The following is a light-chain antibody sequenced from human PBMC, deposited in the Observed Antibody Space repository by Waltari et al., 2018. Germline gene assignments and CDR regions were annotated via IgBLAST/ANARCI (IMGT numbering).Light chain of an antibody. J-gene: IGKJ3*01. CDR1: QSISSY. CDR3: QQSYSTPHT. Sequence: DIQMTQSPSSLSASVGDRVTITCRESQSISSYLNWYQQKPGKAPKLLIYAASSLQSGVPSRFSGSGSGTDFTLTISSLQPEDFATYYCQQSYSTPHTFGPGTKVDIK. V-gene: IGKV1-39*01. CDR2: AAS.